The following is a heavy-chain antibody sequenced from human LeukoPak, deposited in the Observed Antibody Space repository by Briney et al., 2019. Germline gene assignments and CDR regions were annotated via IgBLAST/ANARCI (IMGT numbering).Heavy chain of an antibody. Sequence: SVKVSCKASGGTFSSYAISWVRQAPGQGLEWMGGIIPIFGTANYAQKFQGRVTITTDESTSTAYMELSSLRSEDTAVYYCAHLIPILTGYYRNWGQGTLVTVSS. CDR2: IIPIFGTA. CDR3: AHLIPILTGYYRN. V-gene: IGHV1-69*05. D-gene: IGHD3-9*01. J-gene: IGHJ4*02. CDR1: GGTFSSYA.